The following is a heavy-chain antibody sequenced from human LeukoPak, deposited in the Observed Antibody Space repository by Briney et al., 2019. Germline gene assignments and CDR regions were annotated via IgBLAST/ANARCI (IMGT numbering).Heavy chain of an antibody. CDR1: GGSFSGYY. V-gene: IGHV4-34*01. CDR3: ARGIAAAGPGRYFDL. D-gene: IGHD6-13*01. Sequence: PSETQSLTCAVYGGSFSGYYWSWIRQPPGKGLEWIGEINHSGSTNYNPSLKSRVTISVDTSKNQFSLKLSSVTAADTAVYYCARGIAAAGPGRYFDLWGRGTLVTVSS. CDR2: INHSGST. J-gene: IGHJ2*01.